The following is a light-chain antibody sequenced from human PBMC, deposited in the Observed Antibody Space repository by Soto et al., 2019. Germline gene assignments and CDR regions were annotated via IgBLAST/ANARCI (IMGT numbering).Light chain of an antibody. CDR1: QSVSSNY. CDR3: QQYGSSPPYT. J-gene: IGKJ2*01. Sequence: EIVLTQSPGTLSLSPGERATVSCRASQSVSSNYLAWYQQKPGQAPRLLIYGTSSRATGIPDRFSGSGAATDFTLTISRLEPEDFAVYYCQQYGSSPPYTFGQGTKLEIK. V-gene: IGKV3-20*01. CDR2: GTS.